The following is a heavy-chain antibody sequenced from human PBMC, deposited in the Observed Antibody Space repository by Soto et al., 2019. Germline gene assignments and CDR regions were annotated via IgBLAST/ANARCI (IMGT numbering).Heavy chain of an antibody. D-gene: IGHD6-19*01. V-gene: IGHV3-33*01. J-gene: IGHJ4*02. CDR2: IWYDGSSK. Sequence: CAASGFMFSDYGMHWVRQAPGKGLEWVAIIWYDGSSKYYSDSVKGRFTISRDNSNNTLYLQMNSLRVEDTAVYFCAREGAVAGSQDFWGQGTLVTVS. CDR1: GFMFSDYG. CDR3: AREGAVAGSQDF.